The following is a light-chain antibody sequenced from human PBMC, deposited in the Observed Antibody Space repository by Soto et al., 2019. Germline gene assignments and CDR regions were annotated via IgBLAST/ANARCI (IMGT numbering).Light chain of an antibody. J-gene: IGKJ5*01. CDR3: QQYNNWLIT. CDR1: QSVNSN. CDR2: AAS. V-gene: IGKV3-15*01. Sequence: EIVMTQSPATLSVSPGERATLSCRASQSVNSNLAWYQQKPDQAPRLLIYAASTRAIGIPDRFSGSGSGTEFTLTISSLQSEDFAVYYCQQYNNWLITFGQGTRLEIK.